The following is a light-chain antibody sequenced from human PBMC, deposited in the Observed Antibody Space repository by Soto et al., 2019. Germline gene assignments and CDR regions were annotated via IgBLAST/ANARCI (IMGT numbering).Light chain of an antibody. CDR2: EVS. V-gene: IGLV2-14*01. CDR3: LSFKTDWTHV. Sequence: QSFMNQPSAVSGSPGQSITISCTGCISDIGAYNYVSWFQQYPGKAPKLIISEVSNRPSGVSNRFSGSKSGTAASLTISGLQTEDEAAYFCLSFKTDWTHVFGTGTKVTVL. J-gene: IGLJ1*01. CDR1: ISDIGAYNY.